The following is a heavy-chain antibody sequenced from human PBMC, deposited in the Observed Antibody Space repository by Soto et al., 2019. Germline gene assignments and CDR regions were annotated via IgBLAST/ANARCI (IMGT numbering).Heavy chain of an antibody. CDR2: ISSSSSYT. J-gene: IGHJ4*02. CDR3: ARDLRQDGYYDSSGYTPIPY. V-gene: IGHV3-11*06. D-gene: IGHD3-22*01. Sequence: QVQLVESGGGLVKPGGSLRLSCAASGFTFSDYYMSWIRQAPGKGLEWVSYISSSSSYTNYADSVKGRFTISRDNAKNSLYLQMNSLRAEDTAVYYCARDLRQDGYYDSSGYTPIPYWGQGTLVTVSS. CDR1: GFTFSDYY.